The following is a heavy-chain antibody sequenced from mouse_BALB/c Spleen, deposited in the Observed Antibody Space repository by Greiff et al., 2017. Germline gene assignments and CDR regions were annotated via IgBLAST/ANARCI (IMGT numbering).Heavy chain of an antibody. CDR2: IWRGGST. D-gene: IGHD2-14*01. Sequence: VQLQQSGPGLVQPSQSLSITCTVSGFSLTSYGVHWVRQSPGKGLEWLGVIWRGGSTDYNAAFISRLSISKDNSKSQVFFKMNSLQANDTAIYYCARNKEVRGYFDVWGAGTTVTVSS. J-gene: IGHJ1*01. CDR3: ARNKEVRGYFDV. V-gene: IGHV2-2*02. CDR1: GFSLTSYG.